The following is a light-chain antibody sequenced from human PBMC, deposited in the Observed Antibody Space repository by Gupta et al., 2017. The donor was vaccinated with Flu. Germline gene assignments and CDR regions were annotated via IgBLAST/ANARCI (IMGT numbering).Light chain of an antibody. CDR2: EDT. CDR1: KLADKY. Sequence: SYELSQPSSVSVSTGQAASITCSGDKLADKYVCWYQQKPGQSPMLVIYEDTKRPSGIPERFSGSNSGNTATLTISGTQAMDEADYYCQAWDSSTYVVFGGGTKLTVL. V-gene: IGLV3-1*01. CDR3: QAWDSSTYVV. J-gene: IGLJ2*01.